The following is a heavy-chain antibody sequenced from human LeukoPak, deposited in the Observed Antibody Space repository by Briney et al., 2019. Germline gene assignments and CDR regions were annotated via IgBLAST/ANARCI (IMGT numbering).Heavy chain of an antibody. V-gene: IGHV3-15*01. CDR2: IKSKAAGGTT. Sequence: GGSLRLSCAASGFTFSSVWVSWVRQAPGKGLEWVGRIKSKAAGGTTDYAAPVKGRFTISRDDSKNTLYLQMNSLKTEDTAIYYCTTGPDPTFDYWGRGTLVTVSS. CDR3: TTGPDPTFDY. J-gene: IGHJ4*02. CDR1: GFTFSSVW.